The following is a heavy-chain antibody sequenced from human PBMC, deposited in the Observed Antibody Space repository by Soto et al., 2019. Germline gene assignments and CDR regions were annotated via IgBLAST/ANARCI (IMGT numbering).Heavy chain of an antibody. D-gene: IGHD6-19*01. Sequence: PGESLKISCKGSGYSFTSYWIGWVRQMPGKGLEWMGIIYPGDSDTRYSPSFQGQVTISADKSISTAYLQWSSLKASDTAMYYCARPTVAGSAPDAFDIWGQGTMVTVSS. CDR1: GYSFTSYW. V-gene: IGHV5-51*01. CDR3: ARPTVAGSAPDAFDI. CDR2: IYPGDSDT. J-gene: IGHJ3*02.